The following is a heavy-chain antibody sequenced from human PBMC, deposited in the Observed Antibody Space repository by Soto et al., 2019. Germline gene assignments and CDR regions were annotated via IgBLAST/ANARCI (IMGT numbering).Heavy chain of an antibody. J-gene: IGHJ5*02. CDR2: ISAYNGNT. D-gene: IGHD1-26*01. Sequence: QVQLVQSGGEVKKPGASVKVSCKASGYTFTSYGISWVRQAPGQGLEWMGRISAYNGNTNYAQKLQGRVTMTTDTTTSTAYMSLRSLRSDATAVYSCARVVGALGHWFDPWGQGTLVTVSS. V-gene: IGHV1-18*01. CDR1: GYTFTSYG. CDR3: ARVVGALGHWFDP.